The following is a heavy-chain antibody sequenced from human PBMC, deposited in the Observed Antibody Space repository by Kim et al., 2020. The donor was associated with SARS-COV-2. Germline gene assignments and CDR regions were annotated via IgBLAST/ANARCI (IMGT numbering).Heavy chain of an antibody. CDR3: ARGEVKVYYSTMDV. Sequence: ASVKVSCKASGYTFTSYDITWVRQAAGQGLEWMGWMNANSGNTGYAQNFQGRVTMTRNTSISTAYLELRSLGSDDTAVYYCARGEVKVYYSTMDVWGQET. V-gene: IGHV1-8*01. CDR1: GYTFTSYD. J-gene: IGHJ6*02. CDR2: MNANSGNT.